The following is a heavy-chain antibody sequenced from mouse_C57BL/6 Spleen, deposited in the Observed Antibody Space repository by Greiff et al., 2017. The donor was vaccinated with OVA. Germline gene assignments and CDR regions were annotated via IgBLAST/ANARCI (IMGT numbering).Heavy chain of an antibody. CDR2: IYPGSGNT. V-gene: IGHV1-76*01. CDR1: GYTFTDYY. CDR3: ARRYGSSYWYFDV. Sequence: QVQLQQSGAELVRPGASVKLSCKASGYTFTDYYINWVKQRPGQGLEWIARIYPGSGNTYYNEKFKGKATLTAEKSSSTAYMQLSSLTSEDSAVYFCARRYGSSYWYFDVWGTWTTVTVSS. D-gene: IGHD1-1*01. J-gene: IGHJ1*03.